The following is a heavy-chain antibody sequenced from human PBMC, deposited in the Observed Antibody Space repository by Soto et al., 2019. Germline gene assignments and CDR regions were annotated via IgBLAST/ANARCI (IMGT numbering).Heavy chain of an antibody. CDR3: ARVDGRYYYFYGMDV. CDR1: GFTFSSYW. V-gene: IGHV3-7*01. D-gene: IGHD4-17*01. CDR2: IKQDGSEK. Sequence: LRLSCAASGFTFSSYWMSWVRQAPGKGLEWVANIKQDGSEKYYVDSVKGRFTISRDNAKNSLYLQMNSLRAEDTAVYYCARVDGRYYYFYGMDVWGQGTTVTVSS. J-gene: IGHJ6*02.